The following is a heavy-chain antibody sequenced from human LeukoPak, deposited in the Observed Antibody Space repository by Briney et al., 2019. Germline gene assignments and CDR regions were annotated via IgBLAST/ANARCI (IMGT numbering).Heavy chain of an antibody. D-gene: IGHD4-23*01. CDR3: ARGDYGGYSGPADY. Sequence: PSETLSLTCTVSGGSISSDNYYWSWIRQPAGKELEWIGRFYHTGSTDYNPSVKSRVTISVDTSKNQFSLKLTSVTAADTAVYYCARGDYGGYSGPADYWGQGTLVTVSS. V-gene: IGHV4-61*10. J-gene: IGHJ4*02. CDR1: GGSISSDNYY. CDR2: FYHTGST.